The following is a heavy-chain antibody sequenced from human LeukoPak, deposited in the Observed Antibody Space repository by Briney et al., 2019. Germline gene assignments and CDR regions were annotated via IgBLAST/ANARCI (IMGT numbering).Heavy chain of an antibody. Sequence: ASVKVSCKASGGTFSSYAISWVRQAPGQGLEWMGGIIPIFGTANYAQKFQGRVTITADESTSTAYMELSSLRSEDTAVYYCARGNYDFWSGYSLALGGDWFDPWGQGTLVTASS. V-gene: IGHV1-69*13. D-gene: IGHD3-3*01. J-gene: IGHJ5*02. CDR3: ARGNYDFWSGYSLALGGDWFDP. CDR1: GGTFSSYA. CDR2: IIPIFGTA.